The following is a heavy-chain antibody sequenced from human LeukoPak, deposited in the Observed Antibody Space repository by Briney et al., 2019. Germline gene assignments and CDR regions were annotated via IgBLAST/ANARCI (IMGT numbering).Heavy chain of an antibody. CDR3: GIAPDY. V-gene: IGHV4-39*01. Sequence: PSQTLSPTCTFSGGSITRGNYYWGWIRQPPGKALEWIGSMYNTGGSYYNPSLKSRVTISVDTSKNQFSLKVNSVTAADAAVYYCGIAPDYWGQGTLVTVSS. J-gene: IGHJ4*02. D-gene: IGHD2-21*01. CDR1: GGSITRGNYY. CDR2: MYNTGGS.